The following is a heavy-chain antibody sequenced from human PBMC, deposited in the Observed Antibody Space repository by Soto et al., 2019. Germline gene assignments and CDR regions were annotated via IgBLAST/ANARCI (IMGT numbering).Heavy chain of an antibody. CDR2: INHDGSEK. CDR1: GFSFSSFW. J-gene: IGHJ5*02. CDR3: ARHPSDFWFDP. V-gene: IGHV3-7*01. D-gene: IGHD2-21*02. Sequence: LRLSCAASGFSFSSFWMSWVRQAPGKGLEWVATINHDGSEKSYVDSVKGRFTISRDDAKSSLYLQMNSLRAEDTAVYYCARHPSDFWFDPWGQGTLVTVSS.